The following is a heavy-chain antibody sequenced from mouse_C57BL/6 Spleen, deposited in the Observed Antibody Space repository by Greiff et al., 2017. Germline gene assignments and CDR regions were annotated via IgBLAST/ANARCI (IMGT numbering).Heavy chain of an antibody. CDR2: IDPSDSET. V-gene: IGHV1-52*01. Sequence: QVQLQQPGAELVRPGSSVKLSCKASGYTFTSYWMHWVKQRPIQGLEWIGNIDPSDSETHYNQKFKDKATLTVDKSSSTAYMQRSSLTSEDSAVYYCATYGKGVAYWGQGTLVTVSA. J-gene: IGHJ3*01. CDR1: GYTFTSYW. CDR3: ATYGKGVAY. D-gene: IGHD2-1*01.